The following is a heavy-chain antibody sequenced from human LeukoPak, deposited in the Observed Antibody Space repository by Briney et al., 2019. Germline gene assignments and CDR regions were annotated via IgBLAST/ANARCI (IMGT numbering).Heavy chain of an antibody. V-gene: IGHV3-21*01. Sequence: GGSLRLSCAASGFTFSAYSMNWVRQAPGKGLEWVSSISSSSTYIYYADSVKGRFTISRDNAKNSLYLQMNSLRAEDTAVYYCAGTGGAGSRGVDYWGQGTLVTVSS. J-gene: IGHJ4*02. CDR3: AGTGGAGSRGVDY. D-gene: IGHD6-13*01. CDR2: ISSSSTYI. CDR1: GFTFSAYS.